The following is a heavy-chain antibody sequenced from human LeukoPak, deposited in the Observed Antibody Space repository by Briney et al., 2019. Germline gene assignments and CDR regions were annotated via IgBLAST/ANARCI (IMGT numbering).Heavy chain of an antibody. J-gene: IGHJ4*02. CDR3: AREDGYSSSWYSDY. CDR1: GVTFSSYS. D-gene: IGHD6-13*01. CDR2: ISSTSIYT. V-gene: IGHV3-21*05. Sequence: PGGSLRLSCAASGVTFSSYSMNWVRQAPGKGLEWVSDISSTSIYTNYADSVKGRFTISRDNAKSSLYLQMNSLRAEDTAVYYCAREDGYSSSWYSDYWGQGTLVTVSS.